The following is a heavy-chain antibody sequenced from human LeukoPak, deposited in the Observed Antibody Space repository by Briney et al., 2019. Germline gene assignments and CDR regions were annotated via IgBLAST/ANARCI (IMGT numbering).Heavy chain of an antibody. CDR1: GFTFSSYA. J-gene: IGHJ6*03. V-gene: IGHV3-23*01. Sequence: PGGSLRLSCAASGFTFSSYAMSWVRQAPGKGLEWVSAISGSGGSTYYADSVKGRFTISRDNSKNTLYLQMNSLRAEDTAVYYCARHSGSSLIYYYYMDVWGKGTTVTVSS. CDR2: ISGSGGST. CDR3: ARHSGSSLIYYYYMDV. D-gene: IGHD1-26*01.